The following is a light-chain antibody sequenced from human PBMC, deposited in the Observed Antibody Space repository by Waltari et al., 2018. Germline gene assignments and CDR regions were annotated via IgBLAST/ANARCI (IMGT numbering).Light chain of an antibody. CDR2: GNT. CDR3: QSYDSSLSHSV. J-gene: IGLJ2*01. CDR1: SSHIGANND. Sequence: QPVLTQPPSVSGAPGQRVTISCIGNSSHIGANNDVHWYQQLPGTAPKLPIYGNTNRPSGVPDRFSGSKSATSASLAITGLQAEDGADYYCQSYDSSLSHSVFGGGTKVTVL. V-gene: IGLV1-40*01.